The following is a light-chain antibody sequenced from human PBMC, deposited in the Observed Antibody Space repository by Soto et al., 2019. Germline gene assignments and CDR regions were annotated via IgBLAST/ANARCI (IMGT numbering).Light chain of an antibody. V-gene: IGKV3-20*01. J-gene: IGKJ1*01. Sequence: EIVLTQSPGTLSLSPGELATLSCRASQSVSSYLAWYQQKPGQAPRLLIYGASSRATGIPDRFSGSGSGTDFTLTISRLEPEDFAVYYCQQYGSSPRTFGQGTKVEIK. CDR2: GAS. CDR3: QQYGSSPRT. CDR1: QSVSSY.